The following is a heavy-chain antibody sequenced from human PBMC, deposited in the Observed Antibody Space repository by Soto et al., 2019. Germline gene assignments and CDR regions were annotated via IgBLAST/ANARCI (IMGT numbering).Heavy chain of an antibody. D-gene: IGHD3-10*01. J-gene: IGHJ6*03. CDR1: GGTFSSYT. Sequence: QVQLVQSGAEVKKPGSSVKVSCKASGGTFSSYTISWVRQAPGQGLEWMGRIIPILAIANYAQKVQGRVTITGDKSSSTAYMELSSLRSEDTAVYYCASTMVRGVMPLDYYYYSMDVWLNGTTVTVPS. CDR3: ASTMVRGVMPLDYYYYSMDV. CDR2: IIPILAIA. V-gene: IGHV1-69*02.